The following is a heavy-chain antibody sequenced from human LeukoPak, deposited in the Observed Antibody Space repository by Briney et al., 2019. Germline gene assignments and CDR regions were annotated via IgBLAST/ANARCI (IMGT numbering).Heavy chain of an antibody. CDR3: ARDISLIMIVVDDIAPLFDY. Sequence: ASVKVSCKASGYTFTSYGISWVRQAPGQGLEWMGWISAYNGNTNYAQKLQGRVTMTTDTSTSTAYMELRSLRSDDTAVYYCARDISLIMIVVDDIAPLFDYWGQGTLVTVSS. V-gene: IGHV1-18*01. D-gene: IGHD3-22*01. J-gene: IGHJ4*02. CDR2: ISAYNGNT. CDR1: GYTFTSYG.